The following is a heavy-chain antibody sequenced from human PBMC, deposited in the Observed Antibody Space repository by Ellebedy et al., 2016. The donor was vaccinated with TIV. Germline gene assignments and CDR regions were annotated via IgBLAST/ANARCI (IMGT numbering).Heavy chain of an antibody. CDR1: GFEFDGYS. J-gene: IGHJ4*02. Sequence: GGSLRLSXAASGFEFDGYSMHWVRQAPGKGLEWVSLITRFGGDTPYADSVKGRFTISRDNSRNLLYLQMNSLRPEDTAKYYCAKDHQGSIDYWGQGTLVTVSP. CDR2: ITRFGGDT. CDR3: AKDHQGSIDY. V-gene: IGHV3-43*01.